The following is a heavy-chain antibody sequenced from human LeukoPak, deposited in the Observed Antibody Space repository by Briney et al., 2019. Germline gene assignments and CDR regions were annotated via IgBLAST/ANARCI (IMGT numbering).Heavy chain of an antibody. CDR3: AKVKGVTIKNYYFDY. CDR1: GLAVSTSV. CDR2: IKDADAKP. Sequence: GGSLRLSCATSGLAVSTSVIYWFRQAPGKGLEWVSDIKDADAKPSYADSVKGRFTISRDNSKNTLYLQMNSLRAEDTAVYYCAKVKGVTIKNYYFDYWGQGPLVSVSS. J-gene: IGHJ4*02. D-gene: IGHD3-3*01. V-gene: IGHV3-23*01.